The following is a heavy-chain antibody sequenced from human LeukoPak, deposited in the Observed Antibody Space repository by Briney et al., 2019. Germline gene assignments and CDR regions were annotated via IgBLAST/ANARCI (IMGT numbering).Heavy chain of an antibody. D-gene: IGHD2-8*01. CDR1: GFTFSSYG. CDR2: IWYDGSNK. CDR3: AGDRMEEGRSWYFDL. J-gene: IGHJ2*01. V-gene: IGHV3-33*01. Sequence: GGSLRLSCAASGFTFSSYGMHWVRQAPGKGLEWVAVIWYDGSNKYYADSVKGQFTISRDNSKNTLYLQMNSLRAEDTAVYYRAGDRMEEGRSWYFDLWGRGTLVTVSS.